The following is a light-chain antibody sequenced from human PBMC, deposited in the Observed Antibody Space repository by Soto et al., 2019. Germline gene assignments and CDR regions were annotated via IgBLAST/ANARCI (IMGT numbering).Light chain of an antibody. CDR1: QSVSSSY. V-gene: IGKV3-20*01. Sequence: EIVLTQSPGTLSLSPGERATLSCRVSQSVSSSYLAWYQQKPGQAPRLLIYGASSRATGIPDRFSGGGSGTDFTLTISRLEPEDFAVYYCQQYGNSPPYTFGQGTKLEIK. J-gene: IGKJ2*01. CDR3: QQYGNSPPYT. CDR2: GAS.